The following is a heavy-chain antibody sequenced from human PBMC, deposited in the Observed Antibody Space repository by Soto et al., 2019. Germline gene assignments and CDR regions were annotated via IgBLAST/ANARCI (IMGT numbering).Heavy chain of an antibody. CDR2: TRNKANSYTT. CDR3: SRGKPYYGMDV. V-gene: IGHV3-72*01. CDR1: GFTFSSYG. Sequence: GGSLRLSCAASGFTFSSYGIHWVRQTPGKGLEWVGRTRNKANSYTTEYAASVRGRFTISRDDSKNSLYLQMNSLRIEDTAVYYCSRGKPYYGMDVWGQGTTVTVSS. J-gene: IGHJ6*02.